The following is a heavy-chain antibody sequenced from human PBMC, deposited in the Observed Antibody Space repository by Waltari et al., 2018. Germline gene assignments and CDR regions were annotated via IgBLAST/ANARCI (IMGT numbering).Heavy chain of an antibody. V-gene: IGHV1-18*01. CDR3: ARGGRTTPLEDDVFNI. Sequence: QVQLVQSGGEVKKPGASVRVSCKAYGYVFSSYGVAWVRQGPGQGLEWVGWISGYNGDTNYAQNLQGRVTMTTDTSRNTAYMEVRSLRSDDTAVYYCARGGRTTPLEDDVFNIWGQGTMVIVSS. CDR1: GYVFSSYG. D-gene: IGHD1-1*01. CDR2: ISGYNGDT. J-gene: IGHJ3*02.